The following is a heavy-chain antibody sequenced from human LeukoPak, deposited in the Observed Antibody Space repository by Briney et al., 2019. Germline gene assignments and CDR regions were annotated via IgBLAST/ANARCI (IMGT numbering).Heavy chain of an antibody. J-gene: IGHJ4*02. V-gene: IGHV3-23*01. D-gene: IGHD5-18*01. CDR2: ISGSGGST. CDR1: GFTFSSYA. CDR3: ANRRDSYGYGRVD. Sequence: PGRSLRLSCAASGFTFSSYAMSWVRQAPGKGLEWVSAISGSGGSTYYADSVKGRFTISRDNSKNTLYLQMNSLRAEDTAVYYCANRRDSYGYGRVDWGQGTLVTVSS.